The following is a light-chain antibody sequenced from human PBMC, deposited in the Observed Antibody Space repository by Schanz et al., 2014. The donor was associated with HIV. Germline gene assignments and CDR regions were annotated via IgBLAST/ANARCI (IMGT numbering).Light chain of an antibody. CDR3: QSFDRTLRGLV. CDR1: SSNIGAGYH. V-gene: IGLV1-40*01. Sequence: QSVLTQPPSLSGAPGQRVSLSCNGSSSNIGAGYHVHWYLQFPGTAPRLLIYDDNNRPSGVPDRFSASRSGASASLAITGLQAEEEGDYYCQSFDRTLRGLVFGGGTQLTVL. CDR2: DDN. J-gene: IGLJ2*01.